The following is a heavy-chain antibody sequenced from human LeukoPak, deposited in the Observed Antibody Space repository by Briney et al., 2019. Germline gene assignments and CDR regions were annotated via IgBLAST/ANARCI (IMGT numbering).Heavy chain of an antibody. CDR3: ASAGGPNIAARFRWFDP. J-gene: IGHJ5*02. CDR2: ISGSGGST. V-gene: IGHV3-23*01. Sequence: PGGSLRLSCEASGFTFNKSWMSWVRQAPGKGLEWVSGISGSGGSTYYADSVKGRFTISRDNSKNTLYLQMNSLRAEDTAVYYCASAGGPNIAARFRWFDPWGQGTLVTVSS. CDR1: GFTFNKSW. D-gene: IGHD6-6*01.